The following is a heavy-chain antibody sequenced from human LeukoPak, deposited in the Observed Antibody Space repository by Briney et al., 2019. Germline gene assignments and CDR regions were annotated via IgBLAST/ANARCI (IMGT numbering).Heavy chain of an antibody. V-gene: IGHV1-2*02. D-gene: IGHD2-21*02. CDR1: GYTFTGYH. Sequence: ASVKVSCKASGYTFTGYHIHWVRQAPGQGLEWMGWINPKSGGTRFAQKFQGRVTMTRDTSISTAYMELSSLRSDDTAVYYCATKKTPLYCGGDCYSGLGWFDPWGQGTLITVSS. CDR3: ATKKTPLYCGGDCYSGLGWFDP. CDR2: INPKSGGT. J-gene: IGHJ5*02.